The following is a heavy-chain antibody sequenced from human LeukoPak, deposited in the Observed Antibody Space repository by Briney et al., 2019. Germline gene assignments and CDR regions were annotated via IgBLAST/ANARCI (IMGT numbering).Heavy chain of an antibody. D-gene: IGHD2-8*01. CDR2: LSDTGDSR. CDR3: AKGDCASGSCYFDD. V-gene: IGHV3-23*01. J-gene: IGHJ4*02. CDR1: GFTLSKHP. Sequence: GSLRLSRAASGFTLSKHPMYWVRQAPGEGLEWVSSLSDTGDSRHYADSVKGRFTISRDSARSALYLQMNSLRAEDTAVYYCAKGDCASGSCYFDDWGQGSQVTVSS.